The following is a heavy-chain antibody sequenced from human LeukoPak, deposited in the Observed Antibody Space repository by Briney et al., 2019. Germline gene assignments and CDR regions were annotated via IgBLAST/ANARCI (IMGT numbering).Heavy chain of an antibody. CDR3: ARRYCSGVSCYPDY. J-gene: IGHJ4*02. Sequence: ASVKVSCKASGYTFTGYYIHWVRQAPGQGLEWMGWINPSGGVTKYAQKFQGRVTMTRDTSISTAYMELSRLTSDDTAVYFCARRYCSGVSCYPDYWGRGTLVTVSS. CDR1: GYTFTGYY. V-gene: IGHV1-2*02. CDR2: INPSGGVT. D-gene: IGHD2-15*01.